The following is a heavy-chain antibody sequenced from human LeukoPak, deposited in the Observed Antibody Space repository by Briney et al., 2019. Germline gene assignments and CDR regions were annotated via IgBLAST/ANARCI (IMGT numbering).Heavy chain of an antibody. Sequence: ASVKVSCKASGYTFTGYYMHWVRQAPGQGLEWMGWINPNSGGTNYAQKFQGRVTMTRDTSISTAYMELSRLRSDDTAVYYCARDPTDYGGYYFDYWGQGTLVTVSS. CDR2: INPNSGGT. J-gene: IGHJ4*02. D-gene: IGHD4-23*01. CDR3: ARDPTDYGGYYFDY. V-gene: IGHV1-2*02. CDR1: GYTFTGYY.